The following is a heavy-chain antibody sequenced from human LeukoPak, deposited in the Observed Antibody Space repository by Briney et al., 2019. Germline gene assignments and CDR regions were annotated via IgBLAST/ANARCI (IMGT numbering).Heavy chain of an antibody. Sequence: GRSLRLSCAASGFTFDDYAMHWVRQAPGKGLEWVSGISWNSGSIGYADSVKGRFTISRDSAKNSLYLQMNSLRAEDTALYYCAKASGYSYGSRDYYYYYMDVWGKGTTVTVSS. V-gene: IGHV3-9*01. D-gene: IGHD5-18*01. CDR1: GFTFDDYA. J-gene: IGHJ6*03. CDR2: ISWNSGSI. CDR3: AKASGYSYGSRDYYYYYMDV.